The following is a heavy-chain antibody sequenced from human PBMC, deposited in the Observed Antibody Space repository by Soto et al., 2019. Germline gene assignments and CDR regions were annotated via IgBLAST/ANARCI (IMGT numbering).Heavy chain of an antibody. V-gene: IGHV3-7*05. CDR1: GFIFSRHW. J-gene: IGHJ4*02. D-gene: IGHD1-26*01. Sequence: VQLVESGGDLVRPGGSLRLSCAASGFIFSRHWMTWVRQAPGKGLEWVANIKHDGTETYLVDSVRGRLTISRDTAKNSVYLQMTSLRVEGTAVYYCARYSGWFIDYWCQGTLVTVSS. CDR3: ARYSGWFIDY. CDR2: IKHDGTET.